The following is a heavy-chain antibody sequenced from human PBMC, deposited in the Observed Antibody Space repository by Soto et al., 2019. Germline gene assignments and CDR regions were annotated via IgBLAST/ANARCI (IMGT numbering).Heavy chain of an antibody. Sequence: EEQLVESGGGLVQPGRSLRLSCAASGFTFDDFAMHWVRQAPGKGLEWVSGINWNSGRIGYADSVKGPFTISRDNAKTSLYLQMNRLLAETTALYYCAKDRGSGSYAANCQYYGMDVWGQGTTVTVSS. CDR2: INWNSGRI. CDR3: AKDRGSGSYAANCQYYGMDV. J-gene: IGHJ6*02. D-gene: IGHD3-10*01. CDR1: GFTFDDFA. V-gene: IGHV3-9*01.